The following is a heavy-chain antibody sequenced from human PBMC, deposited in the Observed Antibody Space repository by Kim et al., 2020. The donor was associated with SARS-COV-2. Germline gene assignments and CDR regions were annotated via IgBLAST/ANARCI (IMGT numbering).Heavy chain of an antibody. CDR2: ISYDGSNK. CDR1: GFTFSSYG. J-gene: IGHJ6*02. CDR3: AKDLAIQLFFGYYYGMDV. D-gene: IGHD5-18*01. V-gene: IGHV3-30*18. Sequence: GGSLRLSCAASGFTFSSYGMHWVRQAPGKGLEWVAVISYDGSNKYYADSVKGRFTISRDNSKNTLYLQMNSLRAEDTAVYYCAKDLAIQLFFGYYYGMDVWGQGPRSPSP.